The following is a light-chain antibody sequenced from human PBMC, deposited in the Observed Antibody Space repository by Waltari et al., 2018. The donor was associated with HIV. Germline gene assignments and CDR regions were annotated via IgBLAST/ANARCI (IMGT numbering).Light chain of an antibody. V-gene: IGKV3-11*01. Sequence: ENVLTQSPATLSLSPGERATLSCRASQSVSTFLACYQHKPGQAPRLLICDATYRATDIPARFSGSGSGTDLTLTISSLAPEDSAIYYCQQRTHWPLTFGGGTRVEIK. CDR3: QQRTHWPLT. J-gene: IGKJ4*01. CDR1: QSVSTF. CDR2: DAT.